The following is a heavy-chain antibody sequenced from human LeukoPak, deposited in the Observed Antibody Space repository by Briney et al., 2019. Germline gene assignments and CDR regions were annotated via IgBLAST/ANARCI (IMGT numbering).Heavy chain of an antibody. CDR2: LLHDGSEK. J-gene: IGHJ6*02. V-gene: IGHV3-30-3*01. Sequence: GGSLRLSYAASGFTFSSCWMTWVRQAPGKGLEWVAVLLHDGSEKYYADSVKGRFTISRDTSKNMVYLQMNSLRAEETAVYYCARDLGGYGYYGMDVWGQGTTVTVSS. D-gene: IGHD3-22*01. CDR1: GFTFSSCW. CDR3: ARDLGGYGYYGMDV.